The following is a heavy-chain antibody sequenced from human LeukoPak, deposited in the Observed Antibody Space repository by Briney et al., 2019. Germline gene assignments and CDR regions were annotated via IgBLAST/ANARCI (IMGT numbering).Heavy chain of an antibody. Sequence: GGSLRLSCAASGFTFSSYAMHWVRQAPGKGLEWVAVISYDGSNKYYADSVKGRFTISRDNSKNTLYLQMNSLRAEDTAVYYCAGTPSRNWFDPWGQGTLVTVSS. CDR1: GFTFSSYA. J-gene: IGHJ5*02. CDR2: ISYDGSNK. CDR3: AGTPSRNWFDP. V-gene: IGHV3-30-3*01.